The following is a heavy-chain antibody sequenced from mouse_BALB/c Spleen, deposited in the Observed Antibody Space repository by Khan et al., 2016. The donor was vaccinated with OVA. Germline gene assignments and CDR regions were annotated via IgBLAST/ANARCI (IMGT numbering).Heavy chain of an antibody. CDR3: SRDYGSPYWYFDV. D-gene: IGHD1-1*01. J-gene: IGHJ1*01. V-gene: IGHV3-5*02. CDR1: GISITTGNYR. Sequence: EVQLVESGPGLVKPSQTVSLTCTVTGISITTGNYRWSWIRQFPGNKLEWIGNIYYSGTVTYNPSLTSRTTITRDTSKNRFFLEMNSLTAEDTATYYCSRDYGSPYWYFDVWGAGNTVTVSS. CDR2: IYYSGTV.